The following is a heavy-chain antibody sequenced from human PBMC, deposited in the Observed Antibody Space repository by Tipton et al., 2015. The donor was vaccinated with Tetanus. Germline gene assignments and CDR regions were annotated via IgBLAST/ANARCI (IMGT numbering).Heavy chain of an antibody. J-gene: IGHJ6*02. CDR2: ISYSGST. D-gene: IGHD4-11*01. V-gene: IGHV4-39*02. CDR1: GASISTNRRFD. Sequence: TLSLTCAVSGASISTNRRFDWAWIRQPPGKGLEWIGSISYSGSTSYSPSLKSRVTMSVDTSKNQFSLELSSVTAADTAVYYCARDSNFYSYSYKGMDVWGQGTTVTVSS. CDR3: ARDSNFYSYSYKGMDV.